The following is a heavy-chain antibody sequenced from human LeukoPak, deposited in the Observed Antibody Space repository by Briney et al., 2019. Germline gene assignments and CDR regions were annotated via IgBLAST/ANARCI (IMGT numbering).Heavy chain of an antibody. CDR2: INSAGTT. CDR1: GGSITNRF. D-gene: IGHD7-27*01. Sequence: SETLSLTCTVSGGSITNRFWSWIRQPAGKGLEWLGRINSAGTTAYNASLTSRLTMSVDTTRSQFSLKLNSVTAADTAVYFCVRVGETWSNGGYFDSWGQGALVTVSS. V-gene: IGHV4-4*07. CDR3: VRVGETWSNGGYFDS. J-gene: IGHJ4*01.